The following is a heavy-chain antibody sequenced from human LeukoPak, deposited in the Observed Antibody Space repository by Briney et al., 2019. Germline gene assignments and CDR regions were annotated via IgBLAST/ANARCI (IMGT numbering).Heavy chain of an antibody. CDR2: IYYSGST. D-gene: IGHD5-12*01. CDR3: ARDAGYSGYEGMVVTGGLFDY. V-gene: IGHV4-39*07. Sequence: SETLSLTCTVSGGSISSSSYYWGWIRQPPGKGLEWIGSIYYSGSTYYNPSLKSRVTISVDTSKNQFSLKLSSVTAADTAVYYCARDAGYSGYEGMVVTGGLFDYWGQGTLVTVSS. CDR1: GGSISSSSYY. J-gene: IGHJ4*02.